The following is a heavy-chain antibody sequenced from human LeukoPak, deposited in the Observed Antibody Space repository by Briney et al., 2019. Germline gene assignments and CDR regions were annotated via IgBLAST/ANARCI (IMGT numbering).Heavy chain of an antibody. CDR1: GCSLTSYW. J-gene: IGHJ4*02. Sequence: PGGALKISCKGSGCSLTSYWIGWVRQKPGKGGEWMGIIYPGDSDTRYSPSFQGEVTISADKYIRTAYLQWSSLKASDTAMYYCARLSPDRYYDSSGSIDYWGQGTLVTVSS. CDR3: ARLSPDRYYDSSGSIDY. V-gene: IGHV5-51*01. CDR2: IYPGDSDT. D-gene: IGHD3-22*01.